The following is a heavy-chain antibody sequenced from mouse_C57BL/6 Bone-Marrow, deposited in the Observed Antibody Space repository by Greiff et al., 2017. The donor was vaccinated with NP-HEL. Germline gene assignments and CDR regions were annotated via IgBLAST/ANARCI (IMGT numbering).Heavy chain of an antibody. D-gene: IGHD4-1*01. V-gene: IGHV3-1*01. CDR3: ARVTDYYAMDY. CDR2: ISYSGST. CDR1: GYSITSGYD. Sequence: DVQLVESGPGMVKPSQSLSLTCTVTGYSITSGYDWHWIRHFPGNKLEWMGYISYSGSTNYNPSLKSRISITHDTSKNHFFLKLNSVTTEDTATYYCARVTDYYAMDYWGQGTSVTVSS. J-gene: IGHJ4*01.